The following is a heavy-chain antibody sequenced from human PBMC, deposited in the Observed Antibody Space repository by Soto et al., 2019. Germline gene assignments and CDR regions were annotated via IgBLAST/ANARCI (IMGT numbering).Heavy chain of an antibody. CDR1: GYTLTELS. D-gene: IGHD5-18*01. CDR3: AVTAMESYYFDY. CDR2: FDPEDGET. Sequence: GASVKVSCKVSGYTLTELSMHWVRQAPGKGLEWMGGFDPEDGETIYAQKFQGRVTMTEDTSTDTAYMELSSLRSEDTAVYYCAVTAMESYYFDYWGQGTLVTVSS. J-gene: IGHJ4*02. V-gene: IGHV1-24*01.